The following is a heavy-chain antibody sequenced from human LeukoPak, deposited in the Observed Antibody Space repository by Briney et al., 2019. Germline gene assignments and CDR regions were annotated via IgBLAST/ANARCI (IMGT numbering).Heavy chain of an antibody. CDR2: ISTSGSTI. CDR3: ARDDRMIFGVVIRAFDL. V-gene: IGHV3-11*04. CDR1: GFTFSDYY. Sequence: GGSLRLSCAASGFTFSDYYMSWVRQAPGKGLEWVSYISTSGSTISYADSVKGRFTISRDNAKNSLYLQMNSLGAEDTAVYYCARDDRMIFGVVIRAFDLWGQGTLVTVSS. D-gene: IGHD3-3*01. J-gene: IGHJ3*01.